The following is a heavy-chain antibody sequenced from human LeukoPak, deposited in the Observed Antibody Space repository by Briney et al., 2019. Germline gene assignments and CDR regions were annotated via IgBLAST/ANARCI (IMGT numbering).Heavy chain of an antibody. Sequence: PSETLSLTCAVYGGSFSGYYWSWIRQPPGKGLEWIGEINHSGSTNYNPSLKSRVTISVDTSKNQFSLKLSSVTAADTAVYYCARGNRYYYDSSGYYYFDYWGQGTLVTVSS. J-gene: IGHJ4*02. CDR1: GGSFSGYY. CDR2: INHSGST. D-gene: IGHD3-22*01. V-gene: IGHV4-34*01. CDR3: ARGNRYYYDSSGYYYFDY.